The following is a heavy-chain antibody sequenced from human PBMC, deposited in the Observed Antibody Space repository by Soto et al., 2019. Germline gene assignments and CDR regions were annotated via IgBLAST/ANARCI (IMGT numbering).Heavy chain of an antibody. V-gene: IGHV3-23*01. Sequence: GGSLRLSCATSGLTFSNYAMSWVRQAPGGGLEWVSSMSGSSSTTYYADSVRGRFTISRDRSKNTLYLQMSSLRAEDTALYYCAKNQERELPRVIDFWGQGTLVTVSS. CDR2: MSGSSSTT. J-gene: IGHJ4*02. D-gene: IGHD1-7*01. CDR1: GLTFSNYA. CDR3: AKNQERELPRVIDF.